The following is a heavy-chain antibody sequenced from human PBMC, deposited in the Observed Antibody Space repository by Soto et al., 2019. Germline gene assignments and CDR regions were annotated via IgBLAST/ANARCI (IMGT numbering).Heavy chain of an antibody. CDR3: ARFGADAAHDDN. CDR2: VHFSGST. J-gene: IGHJ4*01. D-gene: IGHD3-16*01. V-gene: IGHV4-59*01. Sequence: SETLSLTCDVPRVCISENHWTWIGQAPRKRMEWVGYVHFSGSTTYNPSLAPRLNISFDMSKSQVYLQLTFVTAADTAVYYCARFGADAAHDDNWGRGVLVT. CDR1: RVCISENH.